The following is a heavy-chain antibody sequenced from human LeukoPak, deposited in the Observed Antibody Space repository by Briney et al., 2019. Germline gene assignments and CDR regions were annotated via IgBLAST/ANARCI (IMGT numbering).Heavy chain of an antibody. Sequence: GESLKISCQGSGYSFTSYWTGWVRQMPGKGLEWMGIIYPGDSDTRYSPSFQGQVTISADKSISTAYLQWSSLKASDTAMYYCARQEMTTVVTYPDYWGQGTLVTVSS. CDR1: GYSFTSYW. D-gene: IGHD4-23*01. V-gene: IGHV5-51*01. CDR2: IYPGDSDT. J-gene: IGHJ4*02. CDR3: ARQEMTTVVTYPDY.